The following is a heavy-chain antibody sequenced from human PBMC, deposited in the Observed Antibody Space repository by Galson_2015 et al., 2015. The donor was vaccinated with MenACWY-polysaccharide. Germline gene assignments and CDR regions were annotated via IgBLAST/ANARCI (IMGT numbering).Heavy chain of an antibody. D-gene: IGHD5-18*01. V-gene: IGHV4-39*07. CDR3: VRAGRTDRGVVGYGWGPDY. CDR1: GGSIRRTSHY. CDR2: VDYSGNS. Sequence: SEPLSLTCPVSGGSIRRTSHYWGWLRQPPGKGLEWTGTVDYSGNSYYNASLKSRITISIDTSRTQFSLKLTSVTAADTAVYYCVRAGRTDRGVVGYGWGPDYWGQGSLVTVSS. J-gene: IGHJ4*02.